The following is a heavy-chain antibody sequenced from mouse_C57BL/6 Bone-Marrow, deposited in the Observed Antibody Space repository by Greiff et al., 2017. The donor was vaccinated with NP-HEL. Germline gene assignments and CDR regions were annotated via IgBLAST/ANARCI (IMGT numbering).Heavy chain of an antibody. CDR1: GYTFTSYW. CDR3: ARFVNYGDYAMDY. CDR2: IHPNSGST. V-gene: IGHV1-64*01. Sequence: VQLQQPGAELVKPGASVKLSCKASGYTFTSYWMHWVKQRPGQGLEWIGMIHPNSGSTNYNEKFKSKATLTVDKSSSTAYMQLSSLTSEDSAVYYCARFVNYGDYAMDYWGQGTSVTVSS. D-gene: IGHD1-1*01. J-gene: IGHJ4*01.